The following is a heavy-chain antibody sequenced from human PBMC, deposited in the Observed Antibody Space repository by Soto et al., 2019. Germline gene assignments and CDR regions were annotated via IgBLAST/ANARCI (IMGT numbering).Heavy chain of an antibody. J-gene: IGHJ6*02. D-gene: IGHD2-2*01. CDR2: IIPIFGTA. CDR3: ARDLGYCISTSCGSYMDF. V-gene: IGHV1-69*13. CDR1: GGTFSSYA. Sequence: SVKVSCKASGGTFSSYAISWVRQAPGQGLEWMGGIIPIFGTANYAQKFQGRVTITADESTSTAYMELSSLRFEDTAVYYCARDLGYCISTSCGSYMDFWGQGTTVTVSS.